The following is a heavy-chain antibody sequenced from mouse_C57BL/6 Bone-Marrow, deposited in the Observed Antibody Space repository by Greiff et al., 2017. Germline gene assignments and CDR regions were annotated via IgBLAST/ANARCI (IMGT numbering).Heavy chain of an antibody. V-gene: IGHV1-81*01. J-gene: IGHJ3*01. D-gene: IGHD1-1*01. CDR3: ARSDYGAWFAY. CDR2: IYPRSGNT. Sequence: QFQLQQSGAELARPGASVKLSCKASGYTFTSYGISWVKQRTGQGLEWIGEIYPRSGNTYYNEKFKGKATLTADKSSSTAYMELRSLTSEDSAVYFCARSDYGAWFAYWGQGTLVTVSA. CDR1: GYTFTSYG.